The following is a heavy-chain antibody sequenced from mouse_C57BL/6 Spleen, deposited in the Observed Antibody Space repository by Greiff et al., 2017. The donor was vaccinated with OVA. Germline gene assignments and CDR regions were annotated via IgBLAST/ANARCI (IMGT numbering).Heavy chain of an antibody. CDR2: IDPSDSYT. J-gene: IGHJ3*01. Sequence: QVQLKQPGAELVMPGASVKLSCKASGYTFTSYWMHWVKQRPGQGLEWIGEIDPSDSYTNYNQKFKGKSTLTVDKSSSTAYMQLSSLTSEDSAVYYCASSTGYPFAYWGQGTLVTVSA. V-gene: IGHV1-69*01. CDR1: GYTFTSYW. D-gene: IGHD2-2*01. CDR3: ASSTGYPFAY.